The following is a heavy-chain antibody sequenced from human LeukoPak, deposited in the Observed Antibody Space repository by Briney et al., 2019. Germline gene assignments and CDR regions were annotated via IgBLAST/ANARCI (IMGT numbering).Heavy chain of an antibody. CDR3: ARGGGYYPIDY. V-gene: IGHV3-53*01. D-gene: IGHD2-15*01. CDR1: GFTVNSNY. J-gene: IGHJ4*02. Sequence: PGGSLRLSCAASGFTVNSNYMNWVRQAPGKGLEWVSVLYSDGRTYYADSVKGRFTISRDTSKNTLYLQVNSLRAVDTAVYYCARGGGYYPIDYWGQGTLVTVSS. CDR2: LYSDGRT.